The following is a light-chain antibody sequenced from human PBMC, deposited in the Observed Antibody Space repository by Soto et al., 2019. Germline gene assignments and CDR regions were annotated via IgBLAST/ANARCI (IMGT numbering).Light chain of an antibody. J-gene: IGLJ1*01. CDR3: SSFTTSSTYV. CDR1: SSDIGAYNY. Sequence: QSALTQPASVSGSPGQSITISCTGTSSDIGAYNYVSWHQQYPGRAPKLMIYEVNNRPSGVSNRFSGSKSGNTASLTISGLQAEDEADYYCSSFTTSSTYVVGAGTKVTVL. CDR2: EVN. V-gene: IGLV2-14*01.